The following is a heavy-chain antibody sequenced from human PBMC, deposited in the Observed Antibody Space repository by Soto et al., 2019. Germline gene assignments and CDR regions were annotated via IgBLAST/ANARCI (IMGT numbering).Heavy chain of an antibody. D-gene: IGHD4-17*01. V-gene: IGHV4-4*02. CDR2: IYHSGST. J-gene: IGHJ5*01. CDR1: GGSINSSNW. CDR3: ARVWTTVTNWFDP. Sequence: SETLSLTCAVSGGSINSSNWWSWVRQPPGKGLEWIGEIYHSGSTNYNPSLKSRVTISVDKSKNQFSLKLSSVTAAGTAVYYCARVWTTVTNWFDPWGQGTLVTVSS.